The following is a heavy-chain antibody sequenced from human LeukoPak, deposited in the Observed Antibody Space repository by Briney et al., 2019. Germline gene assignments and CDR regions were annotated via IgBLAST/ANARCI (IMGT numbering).Heavy chain of an antibody. CDR1: GGSISSSNW. V-gene: IGHV4-4*02. D-gene: IGHD5-12*01. CDR2: IYHSGST. Sequence: EPSETLSLTCAVSGGSISSSNWWSWVRQPPGKGLEWIGEIYHSGSTNYNPSLKSRVTISVDKSKNQFSLKLSSVTAADTAVYYCARTPLGYSGYETTHDAFDIWGQGTMVTVSS. J-gene: IGHJ3*02. CDR3: ARTPLGYSGYETTHDAFDI.